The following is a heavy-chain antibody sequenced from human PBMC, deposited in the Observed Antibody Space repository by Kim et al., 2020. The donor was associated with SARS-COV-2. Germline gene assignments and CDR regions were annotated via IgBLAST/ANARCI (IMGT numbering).Heavy chain of an antibody. Sequence: KYSQKFQGRVTITRDPSASTAYMELSSLRSEDTAVYYCARRYLGSNPPDYWGQGTLVTVSS. V-gene: IGHV1-3*01. CDR3: ARRYLGSNPPDY. D-gene: IGHD4-4*01. J-gene: IGHJ4*02.